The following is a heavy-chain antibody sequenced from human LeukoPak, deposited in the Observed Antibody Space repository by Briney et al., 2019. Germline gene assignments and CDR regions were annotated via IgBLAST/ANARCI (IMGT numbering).Heavy chain of an antibody. CDR2: INHSGST. D-gene: IGHD3-3*01. V-gene: IGHV4-34*01. CDR3: ARGRAIFGVVSPWFDP. J-gene: IGHJ5*02. CDR1: GRSFSGYY. Sequence: KPSETLSLTCAVPGRSFSGYYWTWIRQPPGKGLEWIGEINHSGSTNYNPSLKSRVTISIDTSKNQLSLNLSSVTAADTAVYYCARGRAIFGVVSPWFDPWGQGIMVTVSS.